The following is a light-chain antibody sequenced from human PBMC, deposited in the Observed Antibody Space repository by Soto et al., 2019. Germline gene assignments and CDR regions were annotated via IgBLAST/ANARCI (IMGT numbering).Light chain of an antibody. V-gene: IGKV3-20*01. CDR2: GAS. J-gene: IGKJ4*01. Sequence: EIVMTQSPATLSVSPGERAILSCRASQSVSSDLAWYHQKPGQAPRLLIYGASSRATGIPDRFSGSGSGTDFTLTISRLEPEDFAVYSCQQYGSSPLTFGGGTKVDIK. CDR1: QSVSSD. CDR3: QQYGSSPLT.